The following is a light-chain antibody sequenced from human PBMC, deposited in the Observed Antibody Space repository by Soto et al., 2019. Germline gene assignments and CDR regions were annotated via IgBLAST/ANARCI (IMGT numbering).Light chain of an antibody. V-gene: IGKV1-39*01. J-gene: IGKJ2*01. CDR1: HTISTY. CDR2: AAS. CDR3: QQSYSTPYT. Sequence: DIQMTQSPSSLSASVGDTVTISCRTSHTISTYLNWYQQTPGKAPRLLIYAASSLQSGVPSRFSGSGSGKDFTLTISSLQPEDSATYHCQQSYSTPYTFGQGTNLEI.